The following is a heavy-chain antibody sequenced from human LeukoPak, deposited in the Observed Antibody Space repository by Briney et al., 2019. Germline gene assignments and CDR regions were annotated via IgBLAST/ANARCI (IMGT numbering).Heavy chain of an antibody. CDR1: GFTFDDYA. D-gene: IGHD3-10*01. CDR2: ISWNSGSI. Sequence: PGRSLRLSCAASGFTFDDYAMHWVRQAPGKGLEWVSGISWNSGSIGYADSVKGRFTISRDNVKNSLYLQMNSLRAEDTALYYCAKDGDAYYYYGMDVWGQGTTVTVSS. J-gene: IGHJ6*02. V-gene: IGHV3-9*01. CDR3: AKDGDAYYYYGMDV.